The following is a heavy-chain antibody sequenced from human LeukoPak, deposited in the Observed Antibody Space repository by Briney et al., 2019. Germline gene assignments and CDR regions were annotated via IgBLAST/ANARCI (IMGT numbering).Heavy chain of an antibody. D-gene: IGHD6-13*01. CDR3: ARDGDSSSWSDSLDY. CDR1: GISIRSYY. J-gene: IGHJ4*02. Sequence: PSETLSLTCSVSGISIRSYYWSWIRQPAGKGLEWIGHIYTSGSANYNPSLKSRVTMSVDTSKNQFSLKLSSVTAADTAVYYCARDGDSSSWSDSLDYWGQGTLVTVSS. CDR2: IYTSGSA. V-gene: IGHV4-4*07.